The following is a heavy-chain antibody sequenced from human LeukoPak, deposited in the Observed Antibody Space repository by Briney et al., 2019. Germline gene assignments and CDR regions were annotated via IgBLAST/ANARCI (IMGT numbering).Heavy chain of an antibody. D-gene: IGHD1-26*01. J-gene: IGHJ4*02. CDR2: ISYDGSNK. CDR1: GFTFSSYG. CDR3: AKDGPYSGSTASPFDY. Sequence: GGSLRLSCAASGFTFSSYGMHWVRQAPGKGLEWVAVISYDGSNKYYADSVKGRFTISRDNSKNTLYLQMNSLRAEDTAVYYCAKDGPYSGSTASPFDYWGQGTLVTVSS. V-gene: IGHV3-30*18.